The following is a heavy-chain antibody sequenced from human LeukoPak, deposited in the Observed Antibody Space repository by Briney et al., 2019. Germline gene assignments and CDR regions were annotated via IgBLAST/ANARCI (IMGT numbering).Heavy chain of an antibody. Sequence: SGGSLRLSCTASGFTFSAYWMFWVRQAPGKGLEWVANIKEDESEKYYVDSVKGRFTISRDNAKNSLYLQMNSLRVEDTAVYYCVRGNPFGEYWGQGTLVTVSS. CDR2: IKEDESEK. D-gene: IGHD3-16*01. CDR3: VRGNPFGEY. J-gene: IGHJ4*02. V-gene: IGHV3-7*03. CDR1: GFTFSAYW.